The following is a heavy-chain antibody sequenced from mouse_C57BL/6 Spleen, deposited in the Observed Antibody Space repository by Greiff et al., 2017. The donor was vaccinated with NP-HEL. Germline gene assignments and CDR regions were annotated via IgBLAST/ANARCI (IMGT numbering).Heavy chain of an antibody. CDR2: IYPGSGNT. J-gene: IGHJ3*01. Sequence: VKLMESGAELVRPGASVKLSCKASGYTFTDYYINWVKQRPGQGLEWIARIYPGSGNTYYNEKFKGKATLTAEKSSSTAYMQLSSLTSEDSAVYFCARSELFSWFAYWGQGTLVTVSA. CDR1: GYTFTDYY. CDR3: ARSELFSWFAY. V-gene: IGHV1-76*01.